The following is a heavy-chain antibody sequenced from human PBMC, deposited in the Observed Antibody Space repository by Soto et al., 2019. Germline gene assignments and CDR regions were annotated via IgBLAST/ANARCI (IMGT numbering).Heavy chain of an antibody. CDR1: GDSVSSNSVA. D-gene: IGHD5-12*01. CDR3: ARAPPGGYYFDY. CDR2: TYYRSKWHD. V-gene: IGHV6-1*01. Sequence: SQTLSLTCAISGDSVSSNSVAWNWIRQSPSRGLEWLGRTYYRSKWHDDYAVPVKSRMTINADPSKNQFSLQLSSVTPEDSAVYYCARAPPGGYYFDYWGHGTLVTVSS. J-gene: IGHJ4*01.